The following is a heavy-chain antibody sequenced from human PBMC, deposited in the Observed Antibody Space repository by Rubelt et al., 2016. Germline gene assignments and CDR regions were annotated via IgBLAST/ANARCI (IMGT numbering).Heavy chain of an antibody. V-gene: IGHV6-1*01. CDR2: KYYRSRWYN. CDR1: GDSVSSNSVA. CDR3: SRTSSDPDD. D-gene: IGHD6-19*01. J-gene: IGHJ4*02. Sequence: QVQLQQSGPRLVKPSQTLSITCVISGDSVSSNSVAWNWIRQSPSRGLEWLGRKYYRSRWYNDYAVSVKSRITINPDTSKNQFSLQLNSVTPEDTAVYYCSRTSSDPDDWGQGTLVTVSS.